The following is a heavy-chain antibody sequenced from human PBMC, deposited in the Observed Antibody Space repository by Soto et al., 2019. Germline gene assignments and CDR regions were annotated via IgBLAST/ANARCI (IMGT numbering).Heavy chain of an antibody. Sequence: GGSLRLSCAASGFTFSSYAMSWVRQAPGKGLEWVSAISGSGGSTYYAGSVKGRFTISRDNSKNTLYLKMNSLRAEDTAVYYCAKDLSDILTGVNYYYYGMDVWGQGTTVTVSS. CDR3: AKDLSDILTGVNYYYYGMDV. CDR1: GFTFSSYA. CDR2: ISGSGGST. V-gene: IGHV3-23*01. D-gene: IGHD3-9*01. J-gene: IGHJ6*02.